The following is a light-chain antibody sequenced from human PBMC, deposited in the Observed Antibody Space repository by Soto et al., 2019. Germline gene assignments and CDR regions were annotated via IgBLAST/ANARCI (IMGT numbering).Light chain of an antibody. CDR3: QQTCCAPPL. CDR1: QRIGTS. Sequence: DIQMTQSPSSLSASIGDRVTLTCRASQRIGTSLNWYQQRPGKAPKLLIYAVSSLQSGVSSRFSGSASGTDFTLSINSLQREDFATYYCQQTCCAPPLFGQGTKVEIK. CDR2: AVS. V-gene: IGKV1-39*01. J-gene: IGKJ1*01.